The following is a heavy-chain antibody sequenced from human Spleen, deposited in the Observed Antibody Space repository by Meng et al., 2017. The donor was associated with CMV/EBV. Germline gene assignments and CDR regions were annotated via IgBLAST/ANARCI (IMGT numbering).Heavy chain of an antibody. J-gene: IGHJ4*02. V-gene: IGHV3-30-3*01. CDR2: SSDDGSNK. CDR3: ARDGRNYDFWSGYLWARPFDY. Sequence: MHWVRLAPGKGLELVAVSSDDGSNKDYPDSVKGRFTISRDNSKNTLYLQMNSLRAEDTAVYYCARDGRNYDFWSGYLWARPFDYWGQGTLVTVSS. D-gene: IGHD3-3*01.